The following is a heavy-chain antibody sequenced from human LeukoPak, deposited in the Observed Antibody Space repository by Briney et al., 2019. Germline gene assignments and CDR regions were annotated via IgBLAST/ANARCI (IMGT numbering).Heavy chain of an antibody. V-gene: IGHV3-23*01. Sequence: PGGSLRLSCAASGFTFSSYAMNWVRQAPGKGLDWVSFISASGSTTHYADSVTGRFTISRDNSNNTLYLQINSLRAEDTAAYYCAKGEQYDFWSGYTLEYFDVWGKGTLVTVSS. J-gene: IGHJ4*02. CDR2: ISASGSTT. CDR3: AKGEQYDFWSGYTLEYFDV. D-gene: IGHD3-3*01. CDR1: GFTFSSYA.